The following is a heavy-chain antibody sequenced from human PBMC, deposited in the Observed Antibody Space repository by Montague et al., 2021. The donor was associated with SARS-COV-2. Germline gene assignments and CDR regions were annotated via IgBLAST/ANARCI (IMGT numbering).Heavy chain of an antibody. D-gene: IGHD3-3*01. CDR3: ARDPLKITMFGVYNYYYYGMDA. V-gene: IGHV4-59*01. CDR1: GDSISNYY. CDR2: IYYSGST. Sequence: SETLSLTCTVSGDSISNYYWSWIRQPPGKGLEWIGYIYYSGSTNYNPSLKSRVTISVDTSKNQFSLKLSSVTAADTAVYYCARDPLKITMFGVYNYYYYGMDAWGQGTTVTVSS. J-gene: IGHJ6*02.